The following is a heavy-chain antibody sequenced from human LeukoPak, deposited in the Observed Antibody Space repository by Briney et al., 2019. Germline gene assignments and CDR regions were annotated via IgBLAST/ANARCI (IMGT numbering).Heavy chain of an antibody. CDR1: GFTFSSYA. V-gene: IGHV3-30-3*01. D-gene: IGHD6-13*01. CDR3: ARAPYSSFDY. CDR2: ISYDGSNK. J-gene: IGHJ4*02. Sequence: GGSLRLSCAASGFTFSSYAMSWVRQAPGKGLEWVAVISYDGSNKYYADSVKGRFTISRDNSKNTLYLQMNSLRAEDTAVYYCARAPYSSFDYWGQGTLVTVSS.